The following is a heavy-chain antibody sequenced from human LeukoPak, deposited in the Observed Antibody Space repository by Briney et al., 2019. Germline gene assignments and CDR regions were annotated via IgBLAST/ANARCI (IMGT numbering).Heavy chain of an antibody. D-gene: IGHD5-24*01. Sequence: GGSLRLSCAASGFTVSSNYMSWVRQAPGKGLVWVSVIYSGGSTYYTDSVKGRFTISRHNSQNTLYLQMNSLRAEDTAVYYCARHNRDGYNYYFDYWGQGTLVTVSS. V-gene: IGHV3-53*04. CDR3: ARHNRDGYNYYFDY. J-gene: IGHJ4*02. CDR2: IYSGGST. CDR1: GFTVSSNY.